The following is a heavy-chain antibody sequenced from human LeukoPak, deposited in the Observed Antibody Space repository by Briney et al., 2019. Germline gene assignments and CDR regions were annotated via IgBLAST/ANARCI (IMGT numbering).Heavy chain of an antibody. V-gene: IGHV3-48*01. CDR1: GFTFSSYS. D-gene: IGHD6-13*01. CDR3: ARDLAAAGTSFGY. CDR2: ISSSSSTI. Sequence: GGSLRLSCAASGFTFSSYSMNWVRKAPGKGLGWVSYISSSSSTIYYADSVKGRFTIPRDNAKNSLYLQMNSLRAEDTAVYYCARDLAAAGTSFGYWGQGTLVTVSS. J-gene: IGHJ4*02.